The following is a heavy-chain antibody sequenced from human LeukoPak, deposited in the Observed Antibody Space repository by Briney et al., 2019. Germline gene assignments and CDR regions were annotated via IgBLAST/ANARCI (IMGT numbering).Heavy chain of an antibody. V-gene: IGHV3-53*01. D-gene: IGHD1-26*01. CDR2: IYSGSST. Sequence: GGSLRLSCAASGFTVSTSYMTWVRQAPGKGLEWVSIIYSGSSTSHADSVKGRFSISRDTSKNTLYLQMNSLRDEDTAVYYCARIVGPRYFDYWGQGTLVTVSS. J-gene: IGHJ4*02. CDR3: ARIVGPRYFDY. CDR1: GFTVSTSY.